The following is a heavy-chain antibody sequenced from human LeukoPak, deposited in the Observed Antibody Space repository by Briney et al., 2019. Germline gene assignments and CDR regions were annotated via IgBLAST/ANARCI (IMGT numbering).Heavy chain of an antibody. D-gene: IGHD3-3*02. CDR3: ARDSKPDVFDL. CDR2: ISSSSSYI. J-gene: IGHJ3*01. V-gene: IGHV3-21*01. Sequence: GGSLRLSCAASRFTFRSYSMTWVRQAPGKGLEWVSSISSSSSYIYYADSAKGRFTISRDNAKNSLYLQMNSLRVEDTAVYFCARDSKPDVFDLWGQGTMVIVSS. CDR1: RFTFRSYS.